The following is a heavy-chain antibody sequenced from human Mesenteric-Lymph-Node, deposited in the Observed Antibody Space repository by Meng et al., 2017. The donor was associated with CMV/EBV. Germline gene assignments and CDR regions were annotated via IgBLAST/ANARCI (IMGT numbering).Heavy chain of an antibody. V-gene: IGHV1-69*05. CDR3: ARDPVVPAAIRGTHHLYYYYGMDV. J-gene: IGHJ6*02. D-gene: IGHD2-2*02. Sequence: SVKVSCKASGGTFSSYAISWVRQAPGQGLEWMGGIIPIFGTANYAQKFQGRVTITTDESTSTAYMELSSLRSEDTAVYYCARDPVVPAAIRGTHHLYYYYGMDVWGQGTTVTVSS. CDR1: GGTFSSYA. CDR2: IIPIFGTA.